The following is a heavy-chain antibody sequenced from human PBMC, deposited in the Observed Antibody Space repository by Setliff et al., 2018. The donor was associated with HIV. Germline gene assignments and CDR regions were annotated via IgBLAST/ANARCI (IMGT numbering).Heavy chain of an antibody. V-gene: IGHV4-61*09. CDR3: ARVSTDYVWGSFLSSGPYYFDF. J-gene: IGHJ4*02. CDR2: ISTSGTT. Sequence: SETLSLTCTVSGDSITSGTYYWSWIRQPAGMRLEWIGHISTSGTTNYNPSLKRRVTMSADTSKSQFSLKLTSVTAAYTAAYFCARVSTDYVWGSFLSSGPYYFDFWGQGALVTVSS. D-gene: IGHD3-16*01. CDR1: GDSITSGTYY.